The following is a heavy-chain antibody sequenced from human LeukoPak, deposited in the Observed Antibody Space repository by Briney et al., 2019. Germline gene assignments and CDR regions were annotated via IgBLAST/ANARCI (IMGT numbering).Heavy chain of an antibody. CDR3: ARGRYSGSYTGGYFDY. CDR1: GGSISSYY. D-gene: IGHD1-26*01. J-gene: IGHJ4*02. CDR2: IYYSGST. Sequence: PSETLSLTCTVSGGSISSYYWSWIRQPPGKGLEWIGYIYYSGSTNYNPSLKSRVTISVDTSKNQFSLKLSSVTAADTAVYYCARGRYSGSYTGGYFDYWGQGTLVTVSS. V-gene: IGHV4-59*01.